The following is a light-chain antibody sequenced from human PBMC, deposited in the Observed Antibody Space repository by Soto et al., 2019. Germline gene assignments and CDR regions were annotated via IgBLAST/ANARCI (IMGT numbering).Light chain of an antibody. CDR1: NIGSGS. CDR2: DYN. CDR3: QVWDSSRDHPWV. V-gene: IGLV3-21*02. Sequence: SYELTQPPSVSVAPGQTASITCGGANIGSGSVHWYQQKPGQAPVLVVYDYNDRPSGIPERFSGSNSGNTATLTISRVEDGDEADYYCQVWDSSRDHPWVFGGGTKLTVL. J-gene: IGLJ3*02.